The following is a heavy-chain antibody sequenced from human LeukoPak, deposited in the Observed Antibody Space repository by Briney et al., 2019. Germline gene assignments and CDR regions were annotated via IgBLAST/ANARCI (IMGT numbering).Heavy chain of an antibody. CDR1: GDPISSHY. J-gene: IGHJ6*03. Sequence: SETLSLTCTVSGDPISSHYWSWIRQPPGKGLEWIGYIYYSGCTDYSPSLKSTVHISVDTSKYQFSLKLSSVTAADTAVYYCARERASIVVVPAAEVYYYYYMDVWGKGTTVTVSS. CDR3: ARERASIVVVPAAEVYYYYYMDV. CDR2: IYYSGCT. D-gene: IGHD2-2*01. V-gene: IGHV4-59*11.